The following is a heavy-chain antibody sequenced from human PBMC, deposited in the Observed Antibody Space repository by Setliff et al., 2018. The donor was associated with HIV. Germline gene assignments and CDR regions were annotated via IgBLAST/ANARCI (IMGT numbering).Heavy chain of an antibody. V-gene: IGHV4-39*07. CDR2: FHYSGST. D-gene: IGHD1-26*01. J-gene: IGHJ4*02. CDR1: GGSISSSSYY. Sequence: PSETLSLTCNVSGGSISSSSYYWGWIRQPPGKGLEWIGSFHYSGSTSYNPSLRSRVTISVDTSKNQFSLKLSSVTAADTAVYYCAKGDTRNYYGGDYFDYWGQGSLVTVSS. CDR3: AKGDTRNYYGGDYFDY.